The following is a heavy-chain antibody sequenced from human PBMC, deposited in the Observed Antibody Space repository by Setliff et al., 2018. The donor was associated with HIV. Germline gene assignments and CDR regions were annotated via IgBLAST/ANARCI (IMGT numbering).Heavy chain of an antibody. V-gene: IGHV3-33*06. D-gene: IGHD3-22*01. CDR1: GFTFSSYG. CDR2: IWYDGSNK. Sequence: GGSLRLSCAASGFTFSSYGMHWVRQAPGKGLEWVAVIWYDGSNKYYADSVKGRFTISRDNSKNTLYLQMNSLRAEDTAVYYCAKGFLYYYDSSGYFDYWGQGTLVTVSS. J-gene: IGHJ4*02. CDR3: AKGFLYYYDSSGYFDY.